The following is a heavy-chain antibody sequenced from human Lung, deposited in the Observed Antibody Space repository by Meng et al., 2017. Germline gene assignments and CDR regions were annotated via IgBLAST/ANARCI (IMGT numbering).Heavy chain of an antibody. Sequence: EVQLVESGGGLVKPGGSLRLSCAASGFTFSSYSMNWVRQAPGKGLEWVSSISSSSAYADSVKGRFTISRDNAKNSLYRQMNSLRAEDTAVYYCARGRVVVAATPSDYWGQGTLVTVSS. V-gene: IGHV3-21*01. CDR1: GFTFSSYS. J-gene: IGHJ4*02. D-gene: IGHD2-15*01. CDR3: ARGRVVVAATPSDY. CDR2: ISSSSA.